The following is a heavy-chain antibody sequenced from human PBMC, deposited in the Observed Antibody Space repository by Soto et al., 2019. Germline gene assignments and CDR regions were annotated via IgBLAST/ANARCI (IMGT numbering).Heavy chain of an antibody. J-gene: IGHJ3*02. CDR3: SLSEDSSGTLGAFDI. Sequence: SGPTLRNPTQTLTLTCTLCGFPLSTSAVGVGWIRQPPGKALEWLALIYWNDDKRYSPSLKSRLTITKDTSKNQVVLTMTNMDPVDTATYYCSLSEDSSGTLGAFDIWGQGTMVTAS. D-gene: IGHD3-22*01. CDR1: GFPLSTSAVG. V-gene: IGHV2-5*01. CDR2: IYWNDDK.